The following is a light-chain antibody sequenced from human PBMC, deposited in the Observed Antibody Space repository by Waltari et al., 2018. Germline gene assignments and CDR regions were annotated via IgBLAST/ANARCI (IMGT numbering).Light chain of an antibody. J-gene: IGLJ1*01. CDR3: YSSDSTGLRV. CDR2: EDT. Sequence: YELTQPPSVSVSPGQTARLTCAGNEFPRTYATWFQQKSGQSPRLVIYEDTKRPSGIPERFSGSSSGTVATLTITGAQVDDEADYYCYSSDSTGLRVFGGGTTVVVL. CDR1: EFPRTY. V-gene: IGLV3-10*01.